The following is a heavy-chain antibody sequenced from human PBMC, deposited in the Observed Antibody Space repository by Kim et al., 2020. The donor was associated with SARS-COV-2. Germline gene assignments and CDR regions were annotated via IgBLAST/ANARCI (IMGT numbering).Heavy chain of an antibody. D-gene: IGHD2-15*01. J-gene: IGHJ6*02. CDR1: GFTFSSYA. CDR2: ISYDGSNK. Sequence: GGSLRLSCAASGFTFSSYAMHWVRQAPGKGLEWVAVISYDGSNKYYADSVKGRFTISRDNSKNTLYLQMNSLRAEDTAVYYCARDGPWVVVAATPIYYYGMDVWGQGTTVTVSS. V-gene: IGHV3-30-3*01. CDR3: ARDGPWVVVAATPIYYYGMDV.